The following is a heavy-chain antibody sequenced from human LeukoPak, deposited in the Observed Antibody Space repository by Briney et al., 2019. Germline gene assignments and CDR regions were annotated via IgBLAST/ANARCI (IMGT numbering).Heavy chain of an antibody. CDR3: VKDRIVRGVIIRGYFDY. Sequence: GGSLRLSCSASGFTFSSYAMHWVRQAPGKGLEYVSAISSNGGSTYYADSVKGRFTISRDNSKNTLYLQMSSLRAEDTAVYYCVKDRIVRGVIIRGYFDYWGQGTLVTVSS. CDR1: GFTFSSYA. J-gene: IGHJ4*02. V-gene: IGHV3-64D*06. D-gene: IGHD3-10*01. CDR2: ISSNGGST.